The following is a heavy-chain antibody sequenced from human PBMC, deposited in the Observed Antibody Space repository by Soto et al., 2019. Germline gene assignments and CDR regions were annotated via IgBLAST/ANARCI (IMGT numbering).Heavy chain of an antibody. J-gene: IGHJ3*02. CDR3: ATDIVVVVAALDAFDI. D-gene: IGHD2-15*01. Sequence: PGGSLRLSCAASGFTFSSYAMHWFRQAPGKGLEWVAVISYDGSNKYYADSVKGRFTISRDNSKNTLYLQMNSLRAEDTAVYYCATDIVVVVAALDAFDIWGQGTMVTVSS. CDR2: ISYDGSNK. CDR1: GFTFSSYA. V-gene: IGHV3-30-3*01.